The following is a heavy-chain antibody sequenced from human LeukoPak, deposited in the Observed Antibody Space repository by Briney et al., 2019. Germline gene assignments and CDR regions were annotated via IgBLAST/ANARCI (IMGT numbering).Heavy chain of an antibody. J-gene: IGHJ4*02. V-gene: IGHV3-7*01. CDR3: TRTSIEDESRYRPLDC. D-gene: IGHD3-16*02. CDR2: IKQDGSEN. CDR1: GFAFSNYW. Sequence: GGSLRLSCEASGFAFSNYWMTWVRQAPGKGLEWVANIKQDGSENYYVDSVKGRFIISRDNAKNSPFLKMSSLRAEDTALYYCTRTSIEDESRYRPLDCWGQGTLVTVSS.